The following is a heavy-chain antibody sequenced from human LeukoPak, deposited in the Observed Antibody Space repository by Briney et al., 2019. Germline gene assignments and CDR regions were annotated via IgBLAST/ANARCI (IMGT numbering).Heavy chain of an antibody. Sequence: GGSLRLSCAASGFTFSSYAMHWVRQAPGKGLEWVAVISYDGSNKYYADSVKGRFTISRDNSKNTLYLQMNSLRAEDTAMYYCASGRGGYNHYFDYWGQGTLVTVSS. V-gene: IGHV3-30-3*01. CDR2: ISYDGSNK. CDR3: ASGRGGYNHYFDY. D-gene: IGHD5-24*01. CDR1: GFTFSSYA. J-gene: IGHJ4*02.